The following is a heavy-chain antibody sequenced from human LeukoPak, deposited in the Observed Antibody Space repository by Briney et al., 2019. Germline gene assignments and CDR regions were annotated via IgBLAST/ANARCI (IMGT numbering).Heavy chain of an antibody. D-gene: IGHD3-22*01. J-gene: IGHJ3*02. CDR3: ARDPDSSFVFVPDPSPRDAFDI. CDR1: GYTFSDYY. Sequence: GASVKVSCKTSGYTFSDYYIHWIRQAPGQGLEWVGWINPNSGDTDYAQKFQGRVTVTRDTSISTAYMELGRLRSDDTAVYYCARDPDSSFVFVPDPSPRDAFDIWGQGTMVTVSS. CDR2: INPNSGDT. V-gene: IGHV1-2*02.